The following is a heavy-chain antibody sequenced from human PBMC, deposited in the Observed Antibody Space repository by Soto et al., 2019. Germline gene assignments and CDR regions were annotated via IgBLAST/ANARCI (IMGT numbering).Heavy chain of an antibody. CDR1: GFTFSNAW. CDR2: IKSKTDGGTT. Sequence: EVQLVESGGGLVKPGGSLRLSCAASGFTFSNAWMSWVRQAPGKGLEWVGRIKSKTDGGTTDYAAPVKGRFTISRDASKNTLYLQMNSLKTEDTAVYYCTTDKPVLRFLEWIDYWGQGTLVTVSS. CDR3: TTDKPVLRFLEWIDY. J-gene: IGHJ4*02. V-gene: IGHV3-15*01. D-gene: IGHD3-3*01.